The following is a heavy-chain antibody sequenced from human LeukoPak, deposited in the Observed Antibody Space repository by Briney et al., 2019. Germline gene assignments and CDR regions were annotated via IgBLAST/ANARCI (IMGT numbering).Heavy chain of an antibody. V-gene: IGHV4-39*01. Sequence: PSETLSLTCTVSGASIISSNYYWGWFRQPPGKSLEWIASVFYTGSTRHNPSLKGRVTISIDTSKNEFSLNLSSVTAEDTAVYYCARRLGSSADGILKYYFDYWGQGTLVTVSS. CDR2: VFYTGST. CDR3: ARRLGSSADGILKYYFDY. CDR1: GASIISSNYY. J-gene: IGHJ4*02. D-gene: IGHD6-13*01.